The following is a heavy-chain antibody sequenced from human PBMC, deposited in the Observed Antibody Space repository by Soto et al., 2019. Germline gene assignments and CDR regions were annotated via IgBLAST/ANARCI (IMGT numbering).Heavy chain of an antibody. V-gene: IGHV1-2*02. D-gene: IGHD2-21*02. J-gene: IGHJ4*02. Sequence: ASVKVSCKTSRYTFTDYYMHWLRQAPGQGLEWLGWINANSGGTVYAQKFQGRVTMTRDTSISTAYMELSGLTSDDTAVYYCARPAYCGGGCYYYFDNWGQGTLVTSPQ. CDR3: ARPAYCGGGCYYYFDN. CDR1: RYTFTDYY. CDR2: INANSGGT.